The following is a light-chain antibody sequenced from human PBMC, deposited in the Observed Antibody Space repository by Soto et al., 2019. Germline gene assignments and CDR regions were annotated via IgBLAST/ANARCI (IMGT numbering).Light chain of an antibody. CDR1: SSDVGDYDY. J-gene: IGLJ3*02. CDR2: DVT. Sequence: QSVLTQPASVSGSPGSWITISCTGTSSDVGDYDYVSWYQQYPGKVPKLMLYDVTNRPSGISNRFSGSKSGITASLTISGLQAEDEAHYYCISYSSSSTHVVFGGGTKLTVL. V-gene: IGLV2-14*03. CDR3: ISYSSSSTHVV.